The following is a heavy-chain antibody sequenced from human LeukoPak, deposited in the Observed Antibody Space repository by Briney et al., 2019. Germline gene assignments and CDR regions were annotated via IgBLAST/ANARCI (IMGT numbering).Heavy chain of an antibody. CDR1: GFTFSTYA. CDR2: ISDSGANT. CDR3: AKSMTLQWRGFFDL. J-gene: IGHJ2*01. Sequence: HPGGSLRLSCAASGFTFSTYAMSWVRQAPGKGLEWASTISDSGANTYYADSVRGRFTISRDNSKNTLYLQKDSLRADDTAIYYCAKSMTLQWRGFFDLWGRGTHVTVSS. V-gene: IGHV3-23*01. D-gene: IGHD6-19*01.